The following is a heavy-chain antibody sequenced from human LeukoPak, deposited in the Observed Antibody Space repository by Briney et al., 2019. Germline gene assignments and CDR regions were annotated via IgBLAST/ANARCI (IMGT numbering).Heavy chain of an antibody. Sequence: SETLSLTCTVSGGSISSSNYYWDWIRQPPGKGLEWIGSIYYSETTYDNPSLKSRVTMSIDTSKNQFSLKLSSVTAADLAVYYCARQRADYYYYYIDVWGKGTTVTVS. V-gene: IGHV4-39*01. J-gene: IGHJ6*03. CDR3: ARQRADYYYYYIDV. CDR2: IYYSETT. CDR1: GGSISSSNYY.